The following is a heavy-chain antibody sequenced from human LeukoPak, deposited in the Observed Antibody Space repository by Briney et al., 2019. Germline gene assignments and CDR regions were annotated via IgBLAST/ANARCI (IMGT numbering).Heavy chain of an antibody. D-gene: IGHD4-17*01. CDR2: INHSGST. J-gene: IGHJ5*01. CDR1: GGSFSGYY. V-gene: IGHV4-34*01. Sequence: SETLSLTCAVYGGSFSGYYWSWIRQPPGKGLEWIGEINHSGSTNYNPSLKSRVTISVDTSKNQFSLKLSSVTAADTAVYYCARHLATVTTLWFDPWGQGTLVTVSS. CDR3: ARHLATVTTLWFDP.